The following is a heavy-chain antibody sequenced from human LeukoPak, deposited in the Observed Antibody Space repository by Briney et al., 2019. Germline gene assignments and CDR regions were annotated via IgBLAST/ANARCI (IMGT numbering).Heavy chain of an antibody. J-gene: IGHJ4*02. CDR2: IYYSGST. CDR3: ARQLHYDSSGYYYYFDY. CDR1: GGSISSSSYY. Sequence: PSETLSLTCTVSGGSISSSSYYWGWIRQPPGKGLEWIGSIYYSGSTYYNPSLKSRVTISVDTSKNQFSLKLSSVTAADTAVYYCARQLHYDSSGYYYYFDYWGQGTLVTVSS. V-gene: IGHV4-39*01. D-gene: IGHD3-22*01.